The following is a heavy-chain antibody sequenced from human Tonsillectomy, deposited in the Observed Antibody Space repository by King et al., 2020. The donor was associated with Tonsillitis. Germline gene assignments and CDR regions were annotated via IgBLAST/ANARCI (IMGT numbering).Heavy chain of an antibody. J-gene: IGHJ4*02. CDR1: GYTFTTYY. CDR3: AMGSTKPNQFDY. CDR2: IYPSGGST. Sequence: VQLVESGADVKKPGASVKVSCKASGYTFTTYYIHWVRQAPGQGLEWMGIIYPSGGSTNSAQKFQGRVTMTRDTSTSAVYMELSSLRSEDTAVYYCAMGSTKPNQFDYWGQGTRVTVSS. D-gene: IGHD1-26*01. V-gene: IGHV1-46*03.